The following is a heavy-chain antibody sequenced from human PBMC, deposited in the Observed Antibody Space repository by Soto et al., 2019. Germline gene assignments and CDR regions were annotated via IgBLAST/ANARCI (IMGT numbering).Heavy chain of an antibody. J-gene: IGHJ5*02. D-gene: IGHD3-10*01. CDR2: ISAYNGNT. CDR3: ARDYGSGSSHRFDP. Sequence: GASVKVSCKASGYTFTSYGISWVRQAPGQGLEWMGWISAYNGNTNYAQKLQGRVTMTTDTSTSTAYMEVRSLRSDDTAVYYCARDYGSGSSHRFDPWGRGTLVTVSS. V-gene: IGHV1-18*01. CDR1: GYTFTSYG.